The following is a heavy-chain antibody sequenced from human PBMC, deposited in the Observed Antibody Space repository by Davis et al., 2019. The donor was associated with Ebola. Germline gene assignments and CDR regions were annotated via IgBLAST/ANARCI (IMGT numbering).Heavy chain of an antibody. CDR3: AREKGYYYDSSGYYSMRYFDY. Sequence: SETLSLTCTVSGGSISSSSYYWGWIRQPPGKGLEWIGSIYYSGSTYYNPSLKSRVTISVDTSKNQFSLKLSSVTAADTAVYYCAREKGYYYDSSGYYSMRYFDYWGQGTLVTVSS. V-gene: IGHV4-39*02. J-gene: IGHJ4*02. CDR1: GGSISSSSYY. CDR2: IYYSGST. D-gene: IGHD3-22*01.